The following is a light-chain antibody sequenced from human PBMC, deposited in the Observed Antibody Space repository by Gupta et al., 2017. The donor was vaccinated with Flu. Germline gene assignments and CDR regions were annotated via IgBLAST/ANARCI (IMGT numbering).Light chain of an antibody. Sequence: GNLVLSPGERGTPSCRASQSVKNNLLTWYQQKPGQAPRLLIYGVSSRATGFPDRFSGSGSGTEFTLTISRLEPEDFAVYYCQHEGIPMYTFGQGTKLEIK. CDR1: QSVKNNL. CDR2: GVS. CDR3: QHEGIPMYT. V-gene: IGKV3-20*01. J-gene: IGKJ2*01.